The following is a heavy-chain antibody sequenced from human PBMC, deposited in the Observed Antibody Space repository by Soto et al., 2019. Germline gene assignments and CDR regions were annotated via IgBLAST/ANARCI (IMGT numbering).Heavy chain of an antibody. CDR3: ARASFFFGVVPSAYYMDV. V-gene: IGHV1-8*01. D-gene: IGHD3-3*01. Sequence: ASVKVSCKASGYTFTSYDINWVRQATGQGLEWMGWMNPNSGNTGYAQKFQGRVTMTRNTSISTAYMELSSLRSEDTAVYYCARASFFFGVVPSAYYMDVWGKGTTVTVSS. CDR1: GYTFTSYD. J-gene: IGHJ6*03. CDR2: MNPNSGNT.